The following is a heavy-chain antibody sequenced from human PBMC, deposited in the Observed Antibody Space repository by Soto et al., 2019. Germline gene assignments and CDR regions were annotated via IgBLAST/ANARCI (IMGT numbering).Heavy chain of an antibody. V-gene: IGHV3-33*01. Sequence: VQLVESGGGVVQPGMSLRLSCATSGFSFSSHAMHWVRQAPGKGLEWVAQIRYDGSNRYYADSMRGRFTISRDFFKKTAFLQMDSLRAEDTAVYYCESDGQDVDPYALDMWSHATPVTVSS. CDR2: IRYDGSNR. CDR1: GFSFSSHA. D-gene: IGHD5-12*01. J-gene: IGHJ3*02. CDR3: ESDGQDVDPYALDM.